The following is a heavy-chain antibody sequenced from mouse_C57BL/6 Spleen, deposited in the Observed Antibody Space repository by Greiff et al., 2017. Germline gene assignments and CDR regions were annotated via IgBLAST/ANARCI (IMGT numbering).Heavy chain of an antibody. CDR2: IDPEDGET. CDR1: GFNIKDYY. CDR3: ALWDGTY. D-gene: IGHD4-1*01. V-gene: IGHV14-2*01. Sequence: VQLKQSGAELVKPGASVKLSCTASGFNIKDYYMHWVKQRTEQGLEWIGRIDPEDGETKSAPKFQGKATIPADTSSITAYLQLSSLTSGDTAVYYCALWDGTYWGQGTLVTVSA. J-gene: IGHJ3*01.